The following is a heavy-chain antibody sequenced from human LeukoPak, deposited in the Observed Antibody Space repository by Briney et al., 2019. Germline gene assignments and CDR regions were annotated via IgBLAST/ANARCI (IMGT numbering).Heavy chain of an antibody. CDR3: ARVPITMVRGVMTRFDP. CDR2: IYYSGST. V-gene: IGHV4-59*08. J-gene: IGHJ5*02. D-gene: IGHD3-10*01. CDR1: GGSISSYY. Sequence: SETLSLTCTVSGGSISSYYWSWIRQPPGKGLEWIGYIYYSGSTYYNPSLKSRVIISVDTSKNQFSVKLSSVTAADTAVYYCARVPITMVRGVMTRFDPWGQGTLVTVSS.